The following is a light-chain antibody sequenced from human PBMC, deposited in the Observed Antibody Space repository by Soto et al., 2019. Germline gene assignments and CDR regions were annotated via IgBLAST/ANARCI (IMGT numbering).Light chain of an antibody. V-gene: IGLV2-14*01. J-gene: IGLJ2*01. CDR2: DVS. CDR3: SSYSSISILV. CDR1: SSDVGGYNY. Sequence: QSVLTQPASVSGSPGQSITISCTGTSSDVGGYNYVSWYQQHPGKAPKLMIYDVSNRPSGVYNRFSGSKSGNTASLTISGLQAEDEAHYYCSSYSSISILVFGGGTKLTVL.